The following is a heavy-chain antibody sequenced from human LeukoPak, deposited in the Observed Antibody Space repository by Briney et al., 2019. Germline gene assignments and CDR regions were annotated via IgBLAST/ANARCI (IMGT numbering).Heavy chain of an antibody. D-gene: IGHD3-10*02. V-gene: IGHV3-74*01. CDR3: VRGAGGPRNYVLDY. CDR2: LNSDGTTI. CDR1: GFTFSGYW. Sequence: GGSLRLSCVASGFTFSGYWMHWVRQAPGMGLVWVSRLNSDGTTINYADFVKGRFTISRDNAKNTVYLQMSGLRDDDTALYFCVRGAGGPRNYVLDYWGQGALVSVSS. J-gene: IGHJ4*02.